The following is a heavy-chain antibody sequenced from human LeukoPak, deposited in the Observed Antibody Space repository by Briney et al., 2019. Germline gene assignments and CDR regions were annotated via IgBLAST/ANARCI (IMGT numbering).Heavy chain of an antibody. J-gene: IGHJ6*03. CDR2: FDPEDGET. CDR1: GYTLTELS. CDR3: ARTTGLLWFGEPSGYYMDV. Sequence: GASVKVSCKVSGYTLTELSMHWVRQAPGKGLEWMGGFDPEDGETIYAQKFQGRVTMTEDTSTDTAYMELSSLRSEDTAVYYCARTTGLLWFGEPSGYYMDVWGKGTTVTISS. V-gene: IGHV1-24*01. D-gene: IGHD3-10*01.